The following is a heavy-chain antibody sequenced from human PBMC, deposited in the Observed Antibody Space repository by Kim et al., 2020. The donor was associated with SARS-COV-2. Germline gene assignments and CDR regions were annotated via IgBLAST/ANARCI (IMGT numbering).Heavy chain of an antibody. D-gene: IGHD6-13*01. Sequence: SLKRRVTLSVATSKNQFSLKLSSVTAADTAVYYCARRRGVYSSSWYWFDPWGQGTLVTVSS. CDR3: ARRRGVYSSSWYWFDP. J-gene: IGHJ5*02. V-gene: IGHV4-39*01.